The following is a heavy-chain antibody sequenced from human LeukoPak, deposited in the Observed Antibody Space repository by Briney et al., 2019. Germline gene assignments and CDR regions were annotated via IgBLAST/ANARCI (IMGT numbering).Heavy chain of an antibody. Sequence: GGSLRLSCAASGFTLSRYWMSWVRQAPGKGREWVANIKQDCSENCCVDSVTCRFTISRANAKNSLYLQMNSLRAEDTAVYYCARVFRGIAVAGTFDYWGQGTLVTVSS. CDR3: ARVFRGIAVAGTFDY. J-gene: IGHJ4*02. CDR1: GFTLSRYW. V-gene: IGHV3-7*01. D-gene: IGHD6-19*01. CDR2: IKQDCSEN.